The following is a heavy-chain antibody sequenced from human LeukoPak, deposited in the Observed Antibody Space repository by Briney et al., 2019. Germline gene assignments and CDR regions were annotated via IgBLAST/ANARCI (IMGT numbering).Heavy chain of an antibody. CDR1: GGSISSGSYY. D-gene: IGHD3-10*01. Sequence: SETLSLTCTVSGGSISSGSYYWSWIRQPAGKGLEWIGRIYTSGSTNYNPSLKSQVTISVDTSKNQFSLKLSSVTAADTAVYYCAHQTTHGFGELLYEYWGQGTLVTVSS. CDR2: IYTSGST. CDR3: AHQTTHGFGELLYEY. V-gene: IGHV4-61*02. J-gene: IGHJ4*02.